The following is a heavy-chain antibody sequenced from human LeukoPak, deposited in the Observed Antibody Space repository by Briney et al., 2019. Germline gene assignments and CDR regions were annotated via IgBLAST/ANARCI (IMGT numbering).Heavy chain of an antibody. V-gene: IGHV3-23*01. CDR1: GFTFSAHS. CDR3: TKWSRYGDS. D-gene: IGHD4-17*01. Sequence: GGSLRLSCAASGFTFSAHSMTWVRQAPGKGLEWVSGISAGGGAAFYADSVKGRFTISRDNSKNTVDLQMNSLRAEDTAVYYCTKWSRYGDSWGQGTLVTVPS. CDR2: ISAGGGAA. J-gene: IGHJ4*02.